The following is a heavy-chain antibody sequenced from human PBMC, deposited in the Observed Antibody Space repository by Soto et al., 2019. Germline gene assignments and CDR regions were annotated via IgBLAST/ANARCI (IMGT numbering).Heavy chain of an antibody. Sequence: EVQLVESGGGLVQPGGSLRLSCAASGFSLSDYWMHWLRQAPGEGLVWLSRITRDGSSTNYADSVKGRFTISRDNAKNTLYLQVNSLRGEDTAVYYCARGANGYYYFDYWGQGTLVTVSS. CDR3: ARGANGYYYFDY. V-gene: IGHV3-74*01. CDR2: ITRDGSST. CDR1: GFSLSDYW. D-gene: IGHD5-18*01. J-gene: IGHJ4*02.